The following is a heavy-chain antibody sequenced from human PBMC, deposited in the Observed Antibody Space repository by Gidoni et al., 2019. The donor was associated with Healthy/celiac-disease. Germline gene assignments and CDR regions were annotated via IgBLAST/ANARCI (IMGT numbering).Heavy chain of an antibody. D-gene: IGHD2-2*01. CDR2: ISWNSGSI. CDR1: GFTFDDYA. J-gene: IGHJ6*02. Sequence: EVQLVESGGGLVQPGRSLRLSCAASGFTFDDYAMHWVRQAPGKGLEWVSGISWNSGSIGYADSVKGRFTISRDNAKNSLYLQMNSLRAEDTALYYCAKSSTRPYYYYYGMDVWGQGTTVTVSS. CDR3: AKSSTRPYYYYYGMDV. V-gene: IGHV3-9*01.